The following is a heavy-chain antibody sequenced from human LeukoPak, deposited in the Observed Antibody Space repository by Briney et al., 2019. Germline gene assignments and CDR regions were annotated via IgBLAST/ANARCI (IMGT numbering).Heavy chain of an antibody. V-gene: IGHV3-11*04. Sequence: CIGLSGSPLDYADSVRGRFTISRDNAKNSLYLDMNSMRAEDTAVYYCARKDFSSGSFSYWGQGTLVTVSS. CDR2: IGLSGSPL. J-gene: IGHJ4*02. CDR3: ARKDFSSGSFSY. D-gene: IGHD3-22*01.